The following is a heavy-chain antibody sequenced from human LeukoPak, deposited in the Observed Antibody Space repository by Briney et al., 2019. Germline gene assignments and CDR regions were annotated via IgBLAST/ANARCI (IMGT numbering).Heavy chain of an antibody. CDR2: TYFRSEWYI. CDR1: GDSVSSNSAA. J-gene: IGHJ6*02. CDR3: TRDQDGMDV. Sequence: SQTLSLTCAISGDSVSSNSAAWNWIRQSPSRGLEWLGRTYFRSEWYIDYAVSVKSRATINPDTSKNQFSLQLSSVPPEDTAVYYCTRDQDGMDVWGQGTTVTVSS. V-gene: IGHV6-1*01.